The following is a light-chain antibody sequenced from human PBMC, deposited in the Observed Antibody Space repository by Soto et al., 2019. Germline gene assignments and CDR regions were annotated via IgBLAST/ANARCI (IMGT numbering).Light chain of an antibody. CDR3: KRSFSSQIP. CDR2: WES. CDR1: QRVLYNSNNKNH. V-gene: IGKV4-1*01. J-gene: IGKJ5*01. Sequence: DMVMTQSPDSLAVSLGERATISRKSRQRVLYNSNNKNHLAWYQQKPGQHNNLIIYWESTRESGVPDRFSGSGSGTDFTLTIRSMQAEDVAVYYCKRSFSSQIPLGTGTRLELK.